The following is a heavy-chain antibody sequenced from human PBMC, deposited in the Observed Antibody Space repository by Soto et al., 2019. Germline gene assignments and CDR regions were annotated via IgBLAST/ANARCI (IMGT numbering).Heavy chain of an antibody. Sequence: PGGSLRLSCAASGFTVSSNYMSWVRQAPGKGLEWVSVIYSGGSTYYADSVKGRFTISRDNSKNTLYLQMNSLRAEDTAVYYCGYSSSYGAGYYYGMDVWGQGTTVTVSS. V-gene: IGHV3-53*01. CDR2: IYSGGST. CDR3: GYSSSYGAGYYYGMDV. D-gene: IGHD6-6*01. J-gene: IGHJ6*02. CDR1: GFTVSSNY.